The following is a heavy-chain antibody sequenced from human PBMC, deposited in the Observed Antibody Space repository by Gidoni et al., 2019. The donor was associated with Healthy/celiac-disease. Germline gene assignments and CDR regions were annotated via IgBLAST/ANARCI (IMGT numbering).Heavy chain of an antibody. J-gene: IGHJ2*01. V-gene: IGHV1-69*01. CDR1: GGTFSSYD. CDR2: IIPIFGTA. CDR3: ARDYSSEGGVYFDL. D-gene: IGHD2-21*01. Sequence: QVQLVQSGAEVKKPGSSVNVYCKASGGTFSSYDISWVRQAPGKGLEWMGGIIPIFGTANYAQKFQGRVTITADESTCTAYMELSSLRSEDTAVYYCARDYSSEGGVYFDLWGRGTLVTVSS.